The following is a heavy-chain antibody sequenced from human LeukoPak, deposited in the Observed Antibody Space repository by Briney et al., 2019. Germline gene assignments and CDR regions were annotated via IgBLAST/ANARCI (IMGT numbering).Heavy chain of an antibody. CDR3: ARGLIRFLEWLLYFDY. Sequence: ASVNVSCKASGYTFTGYYMHWVRQAPGQGLEWMGWINPNSGGTNYAQKFQGRVTMTRDTSISTAYMELSRLRSDDTAVYYCARGLIRFLEWLLYFDYWGQGTLVTVSS. CDR2: INPNSGGT. D-gene: IGHD3-3*01. J-gene: IGHJ4*02. CDR1: GYTFTGYY. V-gene: IGHV1-2*02.